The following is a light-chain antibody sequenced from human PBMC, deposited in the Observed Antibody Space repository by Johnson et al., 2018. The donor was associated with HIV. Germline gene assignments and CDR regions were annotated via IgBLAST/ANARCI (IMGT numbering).Light chain of an antibody. V-gene: IGLV1-51*01. CDR2: DNN. CDR1: SSNIGNNY. J-gene: IGLJ1*01. Sequence: QSVLTQPPSVSAAPGQKVTISCSGSSSNIGNNYVSWYQQLPGTAPKLLIYDNNKRPSEIPDRFSGSKSGTSATLGITGLQTGDEADYYCGTWDSSLSVGYVFGTGTKVTVL. CDR3: GTWDSSLSVGYV.